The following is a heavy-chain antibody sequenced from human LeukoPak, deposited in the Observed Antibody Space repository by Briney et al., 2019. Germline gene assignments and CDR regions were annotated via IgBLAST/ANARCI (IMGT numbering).Heavy chain of an antibody. CDR1: GISINTYY. D-gene: IGHD4/OR15-4a*01. CDR2: VHHTGSA. Sequence: SETLSLTCTVSGISINTYYWSWIRQPPGKGLEWIGYVHHTGSADYNPSLRSRVTMSLDTSKNQFSLKLTSATAADTAVYYCARDSWDYIAMDVWGPGTTVIVSS. J-gene: IGHJ6*02. CDR3: ARDSWDYIAMDV. V-gene: IGHV4-59*01.